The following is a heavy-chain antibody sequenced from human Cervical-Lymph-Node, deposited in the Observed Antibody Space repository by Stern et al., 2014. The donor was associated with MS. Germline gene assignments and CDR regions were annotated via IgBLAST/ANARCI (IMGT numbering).Heavy chain of an antibody. CDR1: GYTFTAFF. CDR3: AREATRIVFGIDY. CDR2: LNPNSNDP. D-gene: IGHD1-26*01. J-gene: IGHJ4*02. Sequence: VQLEESGTKMQKPGASVRVSCKASGYTFTAFFIHWVRQVPGQGLEWMGRLNPNSNDPAYAQYVQGRFTLSRDKAIGTAYLQLSRLTSADTAVYYCAREATRIVFGIDYWGQGTQVTVSS. V-gene: IGHV1-2*06.